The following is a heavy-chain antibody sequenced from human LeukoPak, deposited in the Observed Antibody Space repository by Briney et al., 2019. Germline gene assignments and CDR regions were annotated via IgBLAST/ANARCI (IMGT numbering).Heavy chain of an antibody. J-gene: IGHJ4*02. CDR3: ARRRYYYDSSGSDFDY. CDR1: GGSISSSSYY. V-gene: IGHV4-39*01. CDR2: IYYSGST. D-gene: IGHD3-22*01. Sequence: SETLSLTCTVSGGSISSSSYYWGWIRQPPGKGREWIGSIYYSGSTYYNPSLKSRVTISVDTSKNQFSLKLSSVTAADTAVYYCARRRYYYDSSGSDFDYWGQGTLITVSS.